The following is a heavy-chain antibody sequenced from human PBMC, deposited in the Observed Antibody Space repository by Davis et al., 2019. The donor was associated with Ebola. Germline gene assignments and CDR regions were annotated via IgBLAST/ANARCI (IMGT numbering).Heavy chain of an antibody. V-gene: IGHV3-30*03. CDR2: ISYDGSNK. CDR1: GFTFSSYG. CDR3: ARGSARPCWFDP. J-gene: IGHJ5*02. D-gene: IGHD6-6*01. Sequence: GESLKISCAASGFTFSSYGMHWVRQAPGKGLEWVAVISYDGSNKYYADSVKGRFTISRDNSKNTLYLQMNSLRAEDTAVYYCARGSARPCWFDPWGQGTLVTVSS.